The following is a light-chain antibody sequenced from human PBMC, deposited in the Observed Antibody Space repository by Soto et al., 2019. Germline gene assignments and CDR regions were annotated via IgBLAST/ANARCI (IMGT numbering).Light chain of an antibody. CDR2: EVS. Sequence: QAVLTQPASVSGSPGQSITISCTGTSSDVGGYNYVFWYQHHPGKAPKLIIYEVSNRPSGVSNRFSGSKSDKTASLTISGLQAEDEADYYCSSYTSSSTLVVFGGGTKLTVL. CDR3: SSYTSSSTLVV. V-gene: IGLV2-14*01. J-gene: IGLJ2*01. CDR1: SSDVGGYNY.